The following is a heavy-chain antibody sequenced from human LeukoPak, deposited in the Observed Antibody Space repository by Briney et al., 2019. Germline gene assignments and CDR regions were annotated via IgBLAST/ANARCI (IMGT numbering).Heavy chain of an antibody. CDR2: ISTTSSSSYI. CDR1: GFTFSRYA. V-gene: IGHV3-21*01. D-gene: IGHD3-10*01. J-gene: IGHJ6*03. Sequence: GGSLRLSCAASGFTFSRYAMNWVRQAPEKGLEWVSSISTTSSSSYIHYADSMKGRFTISRDNAKSSLYLQMNSLRAEDTAVYYCARVMAGYSYMDVWGKGTTVTVSS. CDR3: ARVMAGYSYMDV.